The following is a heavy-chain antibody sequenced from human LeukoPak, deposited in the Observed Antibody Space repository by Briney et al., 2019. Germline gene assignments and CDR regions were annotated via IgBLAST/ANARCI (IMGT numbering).Heavy chain of an antibody. CDR3: AAEVGGSWFDP. Sequence: SETLSLTCTVSGGSISSGSHYWSWIRQPAGKGLEWIGRIYSSGNTNYNPSLKSRVTISLDTSKNQFSLNLSSVTAADTAVYYCAAEVGGSWFDPWGLGTLVTVSS. J-gene: IGHJ5*02. D-gene: IGHD1-26*01. V-gene: IGHV4-61*02. CDR2: IYSSGNT. CDR1: GGSISSGSHY.